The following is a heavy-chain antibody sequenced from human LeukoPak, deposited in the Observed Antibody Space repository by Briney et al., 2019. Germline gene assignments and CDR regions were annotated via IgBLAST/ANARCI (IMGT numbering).Heavy chain of an antibody. D-gene: IGHD2-15*01. J-gene: IGHJ6*02. Sequence: GGSLRLSCAASGFTFSSYEMNWVRQAPGKGLEWVSYISSSGSTIYYADSVKGRFTISRDNAKNSLYLQMNSLRAEDTAVYYCARAEGYCSGGSCYYSYYGMDVWGQGTTVTVSS. CDR1: GFTFSSYE. CDR3: ARAEGYCSGGSCYYSYYGMDV. V-gene: IGHV3-48*03. CDR2: ISSSGSTI.